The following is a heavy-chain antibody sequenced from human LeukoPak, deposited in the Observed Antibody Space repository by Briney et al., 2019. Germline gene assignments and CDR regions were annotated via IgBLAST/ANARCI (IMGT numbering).Heavy chain of an antibody. CDR1: GFPFGSYG. V-gene: IGHV3-23*01. J-gene: IGHJ4*02. D-gene: IGHD5-18*01. CDR3: AKDDSAYSYASFDY. Sequence: GGSLRLSCSASGFPFGSYGMSWGRQAPGKGLEWVSMITASGDKTYYADSVKGRFTIYRDNSKNILFMQMSRLRDEDTALYYCAKDDSAYSYASFDYWGQGTLVTVSS. CDR2: ITASGDKT.